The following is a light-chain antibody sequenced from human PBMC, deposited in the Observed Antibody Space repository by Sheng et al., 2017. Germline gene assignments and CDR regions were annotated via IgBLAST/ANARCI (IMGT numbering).Light chain of an antibody. Sequence: QSVLTQPPSASGTPGQRVTISCSGSSSNIGNTFVYWYQKLPGTAPKLLISRNNQRRSGVPDRFSGSKSGTSASLAISGLRSEDEADYFCRSYRSSSTLGVFGGGTKVTVL. CDR1: SSNIGNTF. CDR3: RSYRSSSTLGV. CDR2: RNN. V-gene: IGLV1-47*01. J-gene: IGLJ3*02.